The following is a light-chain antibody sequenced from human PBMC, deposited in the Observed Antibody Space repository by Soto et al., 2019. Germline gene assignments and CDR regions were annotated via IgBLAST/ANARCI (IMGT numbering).Light chain of an antibody. CDR2: DVS. J-gene: IGLJ1*01. V-gene: IGLV2-14*01. CDR1: SSEVGGYNY. CDR3: SSYTSSSTLLYV. Sequence: QSVLTQPSSVSGSPGQSITISCTGNSSEVGGYNYVSWYQQHPGKAPKLMIYDVSNRPSGVSNRFSGSKSGNTASLTISGLQAEDEADYYCSSYTSSSTLLYVFVTGTKVTVL.